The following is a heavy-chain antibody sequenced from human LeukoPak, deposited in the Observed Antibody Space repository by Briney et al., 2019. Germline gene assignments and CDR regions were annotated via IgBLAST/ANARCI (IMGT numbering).Heavy chain of an antibody. D-gene: IGHD2-2*01. CDR1: GGSFSGYY. J-gene: IGHJ4*02. CDR2: INHSGST. CDR3: ARGQRTAGCSSTSCYSSCFDY. Sequence: SETLSLTCAVYGGSFSGYYWSWIRQPPGKGLEWLGEINHSGSTNYNPSLKSRVTISVDTSKNQFSLKLSSVTAADTAVYYCARGQRTAGCSSTSCYSSCFDYWGQGTLVTVSS. V-gene: IGHV4-34*01.